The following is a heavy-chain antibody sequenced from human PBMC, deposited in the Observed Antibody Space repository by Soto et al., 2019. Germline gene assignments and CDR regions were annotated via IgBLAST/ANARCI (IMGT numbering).Heavy chain of an antibody. J-gene: IGHJ6*03. V-gene: IGHV3-11*01. D-gene: IGHD2-2*01. CDR2: ISSSGSTI. CDR1: GFTFSDYY. CDR3: ASDYVPAANTNLYYYYYYMDV. Sequence: GESLKISCAASGFTFSDYYMSWIRQAPGKGLEWVSYISSSGSTIYYADSVKGRFTISRDNAKNSLYLQMNSLRAEDTAVYYCASDYVPAANTNLYYYYYYMDVWGKGTTVTVSS.